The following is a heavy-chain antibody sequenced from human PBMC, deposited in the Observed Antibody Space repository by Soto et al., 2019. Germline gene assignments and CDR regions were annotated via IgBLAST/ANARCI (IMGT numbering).Heavy chain of an antibody. CDR3: ARLYCSGGSCYSPFDY. CDR2: IIPIFGTA. D-gene: IGHD2-15*01. Sequence: SVKVSCKASGGTFSIYAISCVLQSPLQGLEWMGGIIPIFGTANYAQKFQGRVTITADESTSTAYMELSSLRSEDTAVYYCARLYCSGGSCYSPFDYWGQGTLVTVSS. V-gene: IGHV1-69*13. CDR1: GGTFSIYA. J-gene: IGHJ4*02.